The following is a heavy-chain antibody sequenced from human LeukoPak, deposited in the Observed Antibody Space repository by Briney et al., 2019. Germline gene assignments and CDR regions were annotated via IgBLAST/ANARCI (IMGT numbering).Heavy chain of an antibody. CDR3: ARAWRYTDWFDP. J-gene: IGHJ5*02. CDR1: GYTFTSYY. V-gene: IGHV1-46*01. Sequence: ASVKVSCKASGYTFTSYYIHWVRQARGQGLEWMGVINPSGAITTYAQKFQGRVTMTRDTSTSTVYMYLSSLRSEDTAVYYCARAWRYTDWFDPWGQGTLVTVSS. CDR2: INPSGAIT. D-gene: IGHD1-14*01.